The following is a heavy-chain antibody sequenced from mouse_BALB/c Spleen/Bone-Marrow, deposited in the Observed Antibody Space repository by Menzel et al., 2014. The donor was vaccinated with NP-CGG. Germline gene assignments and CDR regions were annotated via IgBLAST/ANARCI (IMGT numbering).Heavy chain of an antibody. CDR2: IDPETGGT. V-gene: IGHV1-15*01. J-gene: IGHJ4*01. CDR1: GYTFTDYE. D-gene: IGHD2-4*01. CDR3: TSRTPYYDSRYYYTMDY. Sequence: VKVVESGAELVRPGASVTLSCKASGYTFTDYEMHWAKQTPVHGLEWIGAIDPETGGTADNQKFRGKATLTADKSSSTAYMELRSLTSEDSAVYYCTSRTPYYDSRYYYTMDYWGQGTSVTVSS.